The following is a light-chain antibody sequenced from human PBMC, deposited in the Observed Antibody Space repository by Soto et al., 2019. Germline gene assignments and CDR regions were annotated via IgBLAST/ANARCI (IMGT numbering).Light chain of an antibody. CDR2: EVK. J-gene: IGLJ3*02. CDR3: TSYTSSNTVV. Sequence: QSALTQPPSVSGSPGQSVTISCTGTSSDIGSYNRVSWYQQPPGTAPKLMIFEVKNRLSGVPDRFSGSKSGNMASLTISGLQAEDEADYYCTSYTSSNTVVFGGGTELTVL. CDR1: SSDIGSYNR. V-gene: IGLV2-18*02.